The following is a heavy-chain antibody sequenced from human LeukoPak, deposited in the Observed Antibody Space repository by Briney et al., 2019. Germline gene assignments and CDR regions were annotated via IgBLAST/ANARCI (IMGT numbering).Heavy chain of an antibody. CDR3: AKLNGSGSYLRPFDY. V-gene: IGHV3-30*18. J-gene: IGHJ4*02. CDR1: GFTFSSYG. D-gene: IGHD3-10*01. CDR2: ISSDGNSK. Sequence: PGGSLRLSCAASGFTFSSYGMHWVRQAPGKGLEWVAVISSDGNSKYYTDSVKGRFTISRDNSKDTLYLQMNSLRAEDTAVYYCAKLNGSGSYLRPFDYWGQGTLVTVSS.